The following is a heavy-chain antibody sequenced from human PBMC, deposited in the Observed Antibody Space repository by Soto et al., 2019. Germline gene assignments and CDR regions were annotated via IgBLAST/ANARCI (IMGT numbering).Heavy chain of an antibody. V-gene: IGHV3-33*01. CDR3: AIGFFSLADKTQFDY. J-gene: IGHJ4*02. D-gene: IGHD2-15*01. Sequence: QVQLVESGGGVVQPGRSLRLSCAASGFTFSSYGMHWVRQAPGKGLEWVAVIWYDGSNKYYADSVKGRFTISRDNSKNTLYLQMNSLRAEDTAVYYCAIGFFSLADKTQFDYWGQGTLVTVSS. CDR1: GFTFSSYG. CDR2: IWYDGSNK.